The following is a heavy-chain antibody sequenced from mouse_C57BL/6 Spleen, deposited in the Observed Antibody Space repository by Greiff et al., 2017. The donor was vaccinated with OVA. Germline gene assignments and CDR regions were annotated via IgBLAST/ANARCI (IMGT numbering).Heavy chain of an antibody. J-gene: IGHJ3*01. CDR1: GYTFTSYW. V-gene: IGHV1-7*01. CDR3: SRDDDDDGCAY. CDR2: INPRSGDT. D-gene: IGHD2-4*01. Sequence: VQLQQSGAELAKPGASVKLSCKASGYTFTSYWMHWVKQRPGQGLEWIGYINPRSGDTKYNQKFKDKATLTADKSSSTAYMQLSSLTYADSAVYDCSRDDDDDGCAYWGQGTLVTVSA.